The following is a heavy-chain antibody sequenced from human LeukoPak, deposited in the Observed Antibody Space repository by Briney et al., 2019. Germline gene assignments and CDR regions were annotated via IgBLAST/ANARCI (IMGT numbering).Heavy chain of an antibody. D-gene: IGHD2-15*01. Sequence: SETLSLTCAVSGGSISSGGYSWSWIRQPPGKGLEWIGYIYHSGSTYYNPSLKSRVTISVDRSKNQFSLKLSSVTAADTAVYYCARGNCSGGSCALGDWFDPWGQGTLVTVSS. CDR2: IYHSGST. CDR3: ARGNCSGGSCALGDWFDP. V-gene: IGHV4-30-2*01. J-gene: IGHJ5*02. CDR1: GGSISSGGYS.